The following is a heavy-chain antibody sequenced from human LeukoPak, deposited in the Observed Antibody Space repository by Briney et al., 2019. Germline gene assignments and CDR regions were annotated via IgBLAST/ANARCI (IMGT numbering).Heavy chain of an antibody. J-gene: IGHJ3*02. CDR2: ISAYNGQT. CDR3: AWDSGAFEI. V-gene: IGHV1-18*01. CDR1: GYTFTSYY. Sequence: GASVKVSCKASGYTFTSYYISWMRQAPGQGLKWMGRISAYNGQTNYAQKVQGRVTMTTDTSTSTVYMELRSLRSDDTAVYYCAWDSGAFEIWGQGTMVTVSS.